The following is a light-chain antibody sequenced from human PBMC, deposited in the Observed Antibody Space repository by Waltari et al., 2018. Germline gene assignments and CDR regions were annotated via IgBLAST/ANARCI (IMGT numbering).Light chain of an antibody. CDR1: SSDVGGYNY. CDR2: DVS. J-gene: IGLJ2*01. V-gene: IGLV2-14*03. Sequence: QSALTQPAAVSGSPGQSITISCTGTSSDVGGYNYVSWYQQHPGKAPKLMIYDVSNRPSGVSTRFSGSKSGNTASLTISGLQAEDEADYYCSSYTSSTVVFVGGTKLTVL. CDR3: SSYTSSTVV.